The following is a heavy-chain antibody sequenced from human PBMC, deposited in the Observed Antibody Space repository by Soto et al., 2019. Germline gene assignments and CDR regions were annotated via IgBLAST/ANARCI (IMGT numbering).Heavy chain of an antibody. Sequence: QVQLVQSGIEVKKPVASVKVSCKAMGYTFTNYGLSWVRQAPGEGLEWLGWISAYNGHTKYAHKVQYRVTLPTDTSASSAYLAPWSLRSNDTAVYYCVRGDGGYFDHWGQGTRVLVSS. CDR2: ISAYNGHT. V-gene: IGHV1-18*01. CDR3: VRGDGGYFDH. J-gene: IGHJ4*02. CDR1: GYTFTNYG. D-gene: IGHD3-16*01.